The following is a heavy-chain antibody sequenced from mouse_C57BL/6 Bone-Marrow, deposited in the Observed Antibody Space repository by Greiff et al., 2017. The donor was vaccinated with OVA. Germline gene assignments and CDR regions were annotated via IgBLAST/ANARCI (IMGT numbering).Heavy chain of an antibody. CDR1: GYTFTDYY. V-gene: IGHV1-76*01. CDR2: IYPGSGNT. CDR3: ITTVVKEYYFDY. D-gene: IGHD1-1*01. Sequence: VQLQESGAELVRPGASVKLSCKASGYTFTDYYINWVKQRPGQGLEWIARIYPGSGNTYYNEKFKGKATLTAEKSSSTAYMQLSSLTSEDSAVYFCITTVVKEYYFDYWGQGTTLTVSS. J-gene: IGHJ2*01.